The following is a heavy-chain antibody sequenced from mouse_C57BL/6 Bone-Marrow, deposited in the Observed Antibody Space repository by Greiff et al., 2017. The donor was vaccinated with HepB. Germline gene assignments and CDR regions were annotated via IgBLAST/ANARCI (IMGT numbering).Heavy chain of an antibody. D-gene: IGHD2-2*01. Sequence: QVQLKQPGTELVKPGASVKLSCKASGYTFTSYWMHWVKQRPGQGLEWIGNINPSNGGTNYNEKFKSKATLTVDKSSSTAYMQLSCLTSEDSAVYYFASSGGYGCFAYWGQGTLVTVSA. J-gene: IGHJ3*01. CDR1: GYTFTSYW. V-gene: IGHV1-53*01. CDR2: INPSNGGT. CDR3: ASSGGYGCFAY.